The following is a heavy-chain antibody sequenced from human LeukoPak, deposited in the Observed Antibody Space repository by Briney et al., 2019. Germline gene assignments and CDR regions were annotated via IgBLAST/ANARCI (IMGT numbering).Heavy chain of an antibody. D-gene: IGHD3-22*01. J-gene: IGHJ4*02. CDR2: IYYSGST. CDR1: GGSISSSSYY. V-gene: IGHV4-39*07. Sequence: SETLSLTCTVSGGSISSSSYYWGWIRQPPGKGLEWIGSIYYSGSTYYNPSLKSRVTISVDTSKNQFSLKLSSVTAADTAVYYCARYYYHSSGYHYFDYWGQGTLVTVSS. CDR3: ARYYYHSSGYHYFDY.